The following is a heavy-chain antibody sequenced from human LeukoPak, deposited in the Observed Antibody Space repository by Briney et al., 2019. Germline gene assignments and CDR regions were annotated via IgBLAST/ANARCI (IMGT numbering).Heavy chain of an antibody. CDR3: ARAEVGATIWFDP. V-gene: IGHV4-59*01. J-gene: IGHJ5*02. CDR1: GGSINSYY. Sequence: SETLSLTCSVSGGSINSYYWSWIRQPPGKGLDWIGYIYYSGTTNYNPSLRSRVTMLVDTSKNQFTLKLSSVTAADTAVYYCARAEVGATIWFDPWGRGTLVTVSS. CDR2: IYYSGTT. D-gene: IGHD1-26*01.